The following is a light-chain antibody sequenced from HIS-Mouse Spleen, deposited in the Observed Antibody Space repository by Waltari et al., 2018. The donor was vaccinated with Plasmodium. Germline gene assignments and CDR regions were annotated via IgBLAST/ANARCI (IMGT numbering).Light chain of an antibody. CDR2: EDS. CDR3: YSTDSSGNHRV. Sequence: SYELTQPPSVSVSPGQTARITFSGDALPKKYAYWYQKKSGPAPVLVIYEDSKRPSGIPERFSGSSSGTMATLTISGAQVEDEADYYCYSTDSSGNHRVFGGGTKLTVL. J-gene: IGLJ3*02. CDR1: ALPKKY. V-gene: IGLV3-10*01.